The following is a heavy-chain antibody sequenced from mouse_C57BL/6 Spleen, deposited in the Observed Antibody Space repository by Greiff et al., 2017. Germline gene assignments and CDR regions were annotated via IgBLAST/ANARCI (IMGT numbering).Heavy chain of an antibody. CDR1: GFTFSDYG. CDR3: ARREPGRAMDY. CDR2: ISSGSSTI. J-gene: IGHJ4*01. V-gene: IGHV5-17*01. Sequence: EVHLVESGGGLVKPGGSLKLSCAASGFTFSDYGMHWVRQAPEKGLEWVAYISSGSSTIYYADTVKGRFTISRDNAKNTLFLQMTSLRSEDTAMYYCARREPGRAMDYGGQGTSVTVSS.